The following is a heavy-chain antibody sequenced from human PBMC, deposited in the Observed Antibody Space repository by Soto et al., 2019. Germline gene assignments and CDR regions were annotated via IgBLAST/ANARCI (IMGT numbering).Heavy chain of an antibody. CDR1: CGHFCRYA. CDR2: IIPIFGTA. Sequence: VKAFCKASCGHFCRYAISWVRQPPGQEREWMGGIIPIFGTANYAQRFQGRVAITAHEYTSTAYIELSTLGSNDTTYYYHARRTSSSSQNWGQGTLVTVSS. CDR3: ARRTSSSSQN. D-gene: IGHD6-6*01. J-gene: IGHJ4*02. V-gene: IGHV1-69*13.